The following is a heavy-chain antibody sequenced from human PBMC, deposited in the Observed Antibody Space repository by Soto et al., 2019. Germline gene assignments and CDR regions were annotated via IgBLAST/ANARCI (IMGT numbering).Heavy chain of an antibody. V-gene: IGHV4-30-2*01. CDR3: AGGRHIVGATTDNWFDP. D-gene: IGHD1-26*01. Sequence: PSETLSLTCAVSGGSISSGGYSWSWIRQPPGKGLEWIGYIYHSGSTYYNPSLKSRVTISVDRSKNQFSLKLSSVTAADTAVYYCAGGRHIVGATTDNWFDPSCQATRVTVSS. J-gene: IGHJ5*02. CDR1: GGSISSGGYS. CDR2: IYHSGST.